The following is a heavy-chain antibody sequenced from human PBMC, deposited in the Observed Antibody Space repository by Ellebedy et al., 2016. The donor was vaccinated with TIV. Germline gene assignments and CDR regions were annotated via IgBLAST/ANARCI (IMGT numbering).Heavy chain of an antibody. J-gene: IGHJ4*02. CDR1: GFTFSDYW. D-gene: IGHD2-2*03. Sequence: GESLKISCAASGFTFSDYWMNWVRQAPGKGLEWVANIKPGGNEKFYVGSVVGRFTISSDNANNSLYLQMDSLTAEDTAVYYCVRGSGYCTSNTYSDNWGQGTLVTVSS. V-gene: IGHV3-7*03. CDR2: IKPGGNEK. CDR3: VRGSGYCTSNTYSDN.